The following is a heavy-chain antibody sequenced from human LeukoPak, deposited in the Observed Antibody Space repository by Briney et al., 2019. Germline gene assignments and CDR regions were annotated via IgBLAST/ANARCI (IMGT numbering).Heavy chain of an antibody. J-gene: IGHJ4*02. Sequence: GGSLRLSCAASGFTFDDYGMSWVRQAPGKGLEWVSGINWNGGSTGYADSVKGRFTISRDNAKNSLYLQMNSLRAEDTALYYCARGVGEVIAAAGTDYWGQGTLVTVSS. CDR2: INWNGGST. D-gene: IGHD6-13*01. CDR1: GFTFDDYG. V-gene: IGHV3-20*04. CDR3: ARGVGEVIAAAGTDY.